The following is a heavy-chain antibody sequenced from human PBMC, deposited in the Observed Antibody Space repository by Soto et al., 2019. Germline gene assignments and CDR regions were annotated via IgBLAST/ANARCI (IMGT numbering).Heavy chain of an antibody. CDR2: IYHSGDT. CDR1: GASVNTDTW. V-gene: IGHV4-4*02. J-gene: IGHJ5*02. CDR3: ARVNQKIASVGLFDT. D-gene: IGHD2-2*01. Sequence: LQLQESGPGLVKPSGTLSLSCDVSGASVNTDTWWSWVRQSPGKGLEWIGEIYHSGDTNYNPSLKSRISMSIDKSTNQFSLRLTSVTAADTAVFFCARVNQKIASVGLFDTWGQGILVTVSS.